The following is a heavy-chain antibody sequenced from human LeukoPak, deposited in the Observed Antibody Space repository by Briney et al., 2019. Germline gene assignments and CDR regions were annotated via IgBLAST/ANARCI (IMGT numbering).Heavy chain of an antibody. D-gene: IGHD3-16*01. CDR1: GFTFSNYG. J-gene: IGHJ4*02. V-gene: IGHV3-33*01. Sequence: GRSLRLSCAASGFTFSNYGMHWVRQAPGXGLEWVALIWYDGSNKYYAXSVKGRFTISRDNSNNALYLQMNSLRAEDTAVYYCGRIPLGGQTVDYWGQGTLVTVSS. CDR3: GRIPLGGQTVDY. CDR2: IWYDGSNK.